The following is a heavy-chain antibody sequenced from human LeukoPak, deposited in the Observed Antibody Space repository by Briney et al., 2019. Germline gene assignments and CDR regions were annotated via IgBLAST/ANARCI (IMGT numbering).Heavy chain of an antibody. V-gene: IGHV4-59*07. CDR3: ARLDQSQNWFDP. CDR2: IYYTGNT. CDR1: GASSSSDY. J-gene: IGHJ5*02. Sequence: SDTLSLTSTVAGASSSSDYWSWIRQPPGNGLHWIGYIYYTGNTNYSPSLKSRVTISVDTSKNQLSLKLSSVTAADTAVYYCARLDQSQNWFDPWGQGTLVTVSS. D-gene: IGHD2-2*03.